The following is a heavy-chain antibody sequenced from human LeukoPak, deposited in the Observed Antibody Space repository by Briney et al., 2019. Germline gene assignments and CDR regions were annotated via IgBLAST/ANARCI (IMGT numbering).Heavy chain of an antibody. D-gene: IGHD5-12*01. V-gene: IGHV4-4*07. J-gene: IGHJ3*02. CDR3: AAVIGGYDFPDAFDI. Sequence: SETLSLTCTVSGGSISSYYWSWIRQPAGEGLEWIGRLHTSGSTHYNPSLKSRVTMSVDTSKNQFSLKLSSVTAADTAVYYCAAVIGGYDFPDAFDIWGQGTMVTVSS. CDR2: LHTSGST. CDR1: GGSISSYY.